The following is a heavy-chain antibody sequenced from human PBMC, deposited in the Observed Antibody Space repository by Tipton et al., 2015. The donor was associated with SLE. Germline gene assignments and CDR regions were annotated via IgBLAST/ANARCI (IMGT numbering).Heavy chain of an antibody. Sequence: QLVQSGAEVKKPGASVKVSCKASGYTFTSHDINWVRQATGQGLEWMGWMNPNSGNTGYAQKLQGRVTMTRNTSISTAYMELSSLRSEDTAVYYCARRYYGSGSPFGIDYWGQGTLVTVSS. J-gene: IGHJ4*02. CDR3: ARRYYGSGSPFGIDY. V-gene: IGHV1-8*01. CDR1: GYTFTSHD. CDR2: MNPNSGNT. D-gene: IGHD3-10*01.